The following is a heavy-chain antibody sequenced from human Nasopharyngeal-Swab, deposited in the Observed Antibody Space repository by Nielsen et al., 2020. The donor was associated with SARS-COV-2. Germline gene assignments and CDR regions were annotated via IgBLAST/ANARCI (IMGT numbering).Heavy chain of an antibody. CDR2: INHSGST. V-gene: IGHV4-34*01. Sequence: SETLSLTCAVYGGSFSGYYWSWIRQPPGKGLEWIGEINHSGSTNYNPSLKSRVTISVDTSKNQFSLKLSSMTAADTAAYYCARVAEFYYGSGSHYWYFDLWGRGTLVTVSS. CDR1: GGSFSGYY. J-gene: IGHJ2*01. D-gene: IGHD3-10*01. CDR3: ARVAEFYYGSGSHYWYFDL.